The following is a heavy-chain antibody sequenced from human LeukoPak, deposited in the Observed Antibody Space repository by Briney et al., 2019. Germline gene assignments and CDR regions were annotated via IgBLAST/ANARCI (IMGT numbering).Heavy chain of an antibody. V-gene: IGHV4-4*02. CDR2: IYHGGST. Sequence: SETLSLTCAVSGASISSSHWWGWVRQPPRKGLEWIGEIYHGGSTNCNPSLKGRVTISVDRSNNQFSLRLTSVTAADTAVYYCARGEEHGSGTVHFDYWGQGTLATVSS. J-gene: IGHJ4*02. CDR1: GASISSSHW. CDR3: ARGEEHGSGTVHFDY. D-gene: IGHD3-10*01.